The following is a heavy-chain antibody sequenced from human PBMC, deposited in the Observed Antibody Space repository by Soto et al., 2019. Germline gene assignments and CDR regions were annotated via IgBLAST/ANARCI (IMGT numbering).Heavy chain of an antibody. J-gene: IGHJ6*03. CDR1: GFTFSSYS. V-gene: IGHV3-48*04. D-gene: IGHD6-6*01. CDR3: ARAPRYSSSSYYYYYMDV. CDR2: ISSSSSTI. Sequence: GGSLRLSCAASGFTFSSYSMNWVRQAPGKGLEWVSYISSSSSTIYYADSVKGRFTISRDNAKNSLYLQMNSLRAEDTAVYYCARAPRYSSSSYYYYYMDVWGKGTTVTVSS.